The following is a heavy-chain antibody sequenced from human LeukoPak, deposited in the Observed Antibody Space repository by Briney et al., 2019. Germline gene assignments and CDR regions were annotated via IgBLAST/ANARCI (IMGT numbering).Heavy chain of an antibody. J-gene: IGHJ6*02. CDR3: ARAKYLYCSSTSCYGGYYTYGMDV. D-gene: IGHD2-2*01. CDR2: INHSGST. CDR1: GGSFSGYC. Sequence: SETLSLTCAVYGGSFSGYCWSWIRQPPGKGLEWIGEINHSGSTNYNPSLKSRVTISVDTSKNQFSLKLSSVTAADTAVYYCARAKYLYCSSTSCYGGYYTYGMDVWGQGTTVTVSS. V-gene: IGHV4-34*01.